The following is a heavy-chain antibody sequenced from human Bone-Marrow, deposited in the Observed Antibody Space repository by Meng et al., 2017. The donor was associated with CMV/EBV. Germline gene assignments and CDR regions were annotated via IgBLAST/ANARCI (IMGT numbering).Heavy chain of an antibody. Sequence: ASVKVSCKASGYTFTGYYMHWVRQAPGQGLEWMGWINPNSGGTNYAQKFQGRVTMTRDTSISTAYMELSRLRSDDTAVYYCARARPYSSSWYSYNWFDPWVHGTLVTVSS. V-gene: IGHV1-2*02. CDR2: INPNSGGT. CDR1: GYTFTGYY. CDR3: ARARPYSSSWYSYNWFDP. J-gene: IGHJ5*02. D-gene: IGHD6-13*01.